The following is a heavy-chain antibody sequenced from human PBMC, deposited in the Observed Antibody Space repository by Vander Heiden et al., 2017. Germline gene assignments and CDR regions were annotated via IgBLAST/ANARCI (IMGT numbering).Heavy chain of an antibody. Sequence: EVQLVESGGGLVQPGSSLRLSCAASGFTFDDYAMHWVRQAPVKGLEWVSGISWNSGSIGYADSVKGRFTISRDNAKNSLYLQMNSLRAEDTALYYCAKDTEQWLVGGGFDYWGQGTLVTVSS. CDR2: ISWNSGSI. J-gene: IGHJ4*02. CDR3: AKDTEQWLVGGGFDY. V-gene: IGHV3-9*01. D-gene: IGHD6-19*01. CDR1: GFTFDDYA.